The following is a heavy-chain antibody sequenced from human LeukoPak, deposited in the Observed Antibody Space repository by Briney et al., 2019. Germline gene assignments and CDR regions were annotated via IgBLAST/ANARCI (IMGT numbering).Heavy chain of an antibody. CDR1: GYSISSGYY. CDR2: IYHSGST. J-gene: IGHJ4*02. Sequence: PSETLSLTCAVSGYSISSGYYWGRIRQPPGKGLEWIGSIYHSGSTYYNPSLKSRVTISVDTSKNQFSLKLSSVTAADTAVYYCARHSDVWFGELLANFDYWGQGTLVTVSS. D-gene: IGHD3-10*01. V-gene: IGHV4-38-2*01. CDR3: ARHSDVWFGELLANFDY.